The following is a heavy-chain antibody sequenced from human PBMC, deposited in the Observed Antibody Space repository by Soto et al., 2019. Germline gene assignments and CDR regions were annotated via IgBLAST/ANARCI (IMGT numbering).Heavy chain of an antibody. V-gene: IGHV3-73*01. J-gene: IGHJ6*02. D-gene: IGHD3-10*01. CDR3: SRHQEGRSMVFYGMDV. CDR2: IRTKSNNFAT. CDR1: GFTLSGSD. Sequence: PGGSLRLSCAASGFTLSGSDIHWVRQASGTGLEWVGRIRTKSNNFATSYAESVRGRFTISRDDSDNTASLQMSSLKTEDTAIYYCSRHQEGRSMVFYGMDVWGQGTTVTVSS.